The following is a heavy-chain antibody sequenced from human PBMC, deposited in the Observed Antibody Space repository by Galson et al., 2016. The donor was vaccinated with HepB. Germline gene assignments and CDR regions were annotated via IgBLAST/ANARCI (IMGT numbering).Heavy chain of an antibody. J-gene: IGHJ4*02. V-gene: IGHV3-33*06. CDR3: AKDSRGGNGWYSYYFDY. Sequence: SLRLSCAASGFTFSSYGIHWVRQAPGKGLEWVAIIWLDGSNKYYVDSVKGRFTISRDNSKNTVDLQMNSLRAEDTAVYFCAKDSRGGNGWYSYYFDYWGQGTRVTVSS. CDR1: GFTFSSYG. D-gene: IGHD6-19*01. CDR2: IWLDGSNK.